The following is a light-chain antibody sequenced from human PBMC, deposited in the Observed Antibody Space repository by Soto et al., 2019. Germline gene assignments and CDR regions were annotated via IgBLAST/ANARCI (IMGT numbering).Light chain of an antibody. CDR3: QQINSYPLT. CDR1: QGINNY. J-gene: IGKJ4*01. V-gene: IGKV1-9*01. CDR2: AVS. Sequence: QLTQSPSSLCASVGDRVTITCRASQGINNYLAWYQQKPGEAPKLLIYAVSTLYRGVPTRFSGSGSGTDFTLTISSLQPGDFATYYCQQINSYPLTFGGGTKVDI.